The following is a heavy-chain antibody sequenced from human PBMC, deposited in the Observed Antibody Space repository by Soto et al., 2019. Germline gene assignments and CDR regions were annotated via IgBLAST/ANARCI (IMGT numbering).Heavy chain of an antibody. V-gene: IGHV4-61*01. Sequence: PSETLSLTCTVSGDSVNSDNFYWSWIRQPPGRGLEWIGYIYYTGSTNYNPSLKSRVTISIDTSRNQFSLKLSSVTAADTAVYYCAREFSNSPEAFDSWGQGSLVTVSS. J-gene: IGHJ4*02. D-gene: IGHD6-6*01. CDR2: IYYTGST. CDR1: GDSVNSDNFY. CDR3: AREFSNSPEAFDS.